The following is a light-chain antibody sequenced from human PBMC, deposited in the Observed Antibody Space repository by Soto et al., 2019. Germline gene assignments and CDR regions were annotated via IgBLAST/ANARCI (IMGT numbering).Light chain of an antibody. CDR1: QTILSSSNNRHS. V-gene: IGKV4-1*01. J-gene: IGKJ2*01. Sequence: DIVMTQSPDSLAVSLGERATINCKSSQTILSSSNNRHSLAWYQQKPGQPPKLLIYWASIREFGVPDRFSGSGSGTDFTLTISNLQAEDVAIYYCHQYYSTPPYTFGQGTKLEI. CDR3: HQYYSTPPYT. CDR2: WAS.